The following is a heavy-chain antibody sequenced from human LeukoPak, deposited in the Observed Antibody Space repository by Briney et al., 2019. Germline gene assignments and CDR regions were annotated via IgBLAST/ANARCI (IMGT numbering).Heavy chain of an antibody. CDR3: ARDSLTYYYDSSGPTDY. J-gene: IGHJ4*02. D-gene: IGHD3-22*01. V-gene: IGHV3-7*01. CDR1: GFTFSSYW. Sequence: GGSLRLSCAASGFTFSSYWMSWVRQAPGKGLEWVANIKQVGSEKYYVDSVKGRFTISRDNAKNSLYLQMNSLRAEDTAVYYCARDSLTYYYDSSGPTDYWGQGTLVTVSS. CDR2: IKQVGSEK.